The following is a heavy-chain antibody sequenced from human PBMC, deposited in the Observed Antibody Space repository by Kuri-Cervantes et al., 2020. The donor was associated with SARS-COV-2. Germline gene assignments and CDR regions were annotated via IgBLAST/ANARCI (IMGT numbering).Heavy chain of an antibody. V-gene: IGHV3-23*01. CDR2: ITGRHVT. J-gene: IGHJ4*02. Sequence: LSLTCVGSGFTFPSYAMSWVRQAPGKGPEWVSGITGRHVTDYAHSVEGRFTISRDNSRNTVYLQMNSLRREDTAIYYCAREGPHSSSSEVDYWGQGTLVTVSS. CDR1: GFTFPSYA. D-gene: IGHD6-6*01. CDR3: AREGPHSSSSEVDY.